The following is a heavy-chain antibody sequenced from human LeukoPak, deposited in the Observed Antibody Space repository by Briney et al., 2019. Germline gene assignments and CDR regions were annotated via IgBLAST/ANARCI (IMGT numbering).Heavy chain of an antibody. D-gene: IGHD2-2*01. CDR2: ISAYNGNT. V-gene: IGHV1-18*01. CDR3: ARDGRIVVVPAAIGNWFDP. J-gene: IGHJ5*02. CDR1: GYTFTSYG. Sequence: ASVKVSCKASGYTFTSYGISWVRQAPGQGLEWMGWISAYNGNTNYAQKLQGRVTMTTDTSTSTAYMELRSLRSDDTAVYYCARDGRIVVVPAAIGNWFDPWGQGTLVTVSS.